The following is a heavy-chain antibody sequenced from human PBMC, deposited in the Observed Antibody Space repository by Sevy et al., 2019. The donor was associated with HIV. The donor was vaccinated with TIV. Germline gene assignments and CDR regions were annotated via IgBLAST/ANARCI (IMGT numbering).Heavy chain of an antibody. D-gene: IGHD4-4*01. CDR1: GGSISSSSYY. Sequence: SETLSLTCTVSGGSISSSSYYGGWIRQTPGKGLEWIGSIYDSGSTYYNPSLKSRVTISVDTSKNQFSLKLSSVTAADTAVYYCASVLHSNSFDYWGQGTLVTVSS. V-gene: IGHV4-39*01. J-gene: IGHJ4*02. CDR3: ASVLHSNSFDY. CDR2: IYDSGST.